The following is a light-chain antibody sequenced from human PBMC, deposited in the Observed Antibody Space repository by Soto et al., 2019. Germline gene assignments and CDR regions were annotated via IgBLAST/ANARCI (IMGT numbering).Light chain of an antibody. Sequence: DIVMTQSPLSLPVTPGEPASISCRSSQSLLHSNGYNYVNWYLQKPGQSPKLLIYLGSNRASGVPDRFRGSGSGTDFTLKISRLEAEDIGVFYCMQGLQPPWTFGQGGKVVIK. CDR3: MQGLQPPWT. CDR1: QSLLHSNGYNY. V-gene: IGKV2-28*01. CDR2: LGS. J-gene: IGKJ1*01.